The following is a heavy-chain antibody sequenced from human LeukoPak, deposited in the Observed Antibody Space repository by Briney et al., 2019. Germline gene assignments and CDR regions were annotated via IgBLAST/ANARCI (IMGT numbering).Heavy chain of an antibody. Sequence: SETLSLTCTVSGGSISSYYWSWIRQPPGKGLEWIGYIYYSGSTNYNPSLKSRVTISVDTSKNQFSLKLSSVTAANTAVYYCARDEYWFDPWGQGTLVTVSS. V-gene: IGHV4-59*01. CDR1: GGSISSYY. J-gene: IGHJ5*02. CDR3: ARDEYWFDP. CDR2: IYYSGST.